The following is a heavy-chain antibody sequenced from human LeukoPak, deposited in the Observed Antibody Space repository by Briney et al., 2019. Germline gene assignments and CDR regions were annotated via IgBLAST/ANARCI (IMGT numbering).Heavy chain of an antibody. J-gene: IGHJ4*02. Sequence: HGESLKISCKGSGYSFSNYWIGWVRQMPGKGLEWMGIIYPGDSDTRYSPSFQGQVTISADKSISTAYLQWCSLKASDTAIYYCATSNQRVGSSWLPFDYWGQGTLVTVSS. D-gene: IGHD6-13*01. CDR2: IYPGDSDT. CDR1: GYSFSNYW. V-gene: IGHV5-51*01. CDR3: ATSNQRVGSSWLPFDY.